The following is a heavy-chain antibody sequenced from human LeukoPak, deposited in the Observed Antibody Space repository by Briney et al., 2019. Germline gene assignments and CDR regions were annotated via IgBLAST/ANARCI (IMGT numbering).Heavy chain of an antibody. CDR2: IDTSGSI. D-gene: IGHD3-10*01. CDR3: ARVKSSTRGPYYHYYMDV. CDR1: GGYIGSYY. J-gene: IGHJ6*03. V-gene: IGHV4-4*07. Sequence: RPSETLPLTCTVSGGYIGSYYWSWIRQPAGKGLEWIGRIDTSGSIIYNPSLKSRVTISVDKSKNQLSLKVSSVTAADTAVYYCARVKSSTRGPYYHYYMDVWGKGTTVIVSS.